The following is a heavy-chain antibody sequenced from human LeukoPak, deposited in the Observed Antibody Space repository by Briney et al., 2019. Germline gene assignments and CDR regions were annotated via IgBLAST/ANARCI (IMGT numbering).Heavy chain of an antibody. J-gene: IGHJ5*02. V-gene: IGHV3-7*01. CDR1: GFTFSTYW. CDR2: IKEDGSGK. D-gene: IGHD2-2*01. CDR3: ARVKYCSGTNCYPLFDP. Sequence: PGGSLRLSCAASGFTFSTYWMSWVRQAPGKGLEWVANIKEDGSGKYYVDSVKGRFSISRDNAKNSLYLQINSLRAEDTAVYYCARVKYCSGTNCYPLFDPWGQGTLVTVSS.